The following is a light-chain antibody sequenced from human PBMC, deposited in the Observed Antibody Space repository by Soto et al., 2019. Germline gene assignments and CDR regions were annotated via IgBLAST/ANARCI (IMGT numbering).Light chain of an antibody. J-gene: IGLJ2*01. Sequence: QSVLTQPPSASGTPGQRVTISCSGSSSNIGSNIVNWYQQLPGTAPKLLISGNNLWPSGVPDRFSGSKSGTSASLAISGLQSEDEADYYCAAWDDSLNGQVFGGGTKVTVL. CDR1: SSNIGSNI. CDR3: AAWDDSLNGQV. V-gene: IGLV1-44*01. CDR2: GNN.